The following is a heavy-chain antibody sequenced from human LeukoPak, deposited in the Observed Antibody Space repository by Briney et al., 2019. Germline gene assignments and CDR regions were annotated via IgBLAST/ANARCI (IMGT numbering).Heavy chain of an antibody. CDR2: IYSGGST. Sequence: GGSLRLSCVASGFTVSTNYMSWVRQAPGKGLEWVSVIYSGGSTYYADSVKGRFTISRDNSKNTLYLQMNSLRAEDTALYYCAKDIGIVVPAADYYGMDVWGQGTTVTVSS. CDR3: AKDIGIVVPAADYYGMDV. V-gene: IGHV3-53*05. CDR1: GFTVSTNY. J-gene: IGHJ6*02. D-gene: IGHD2-2*01.